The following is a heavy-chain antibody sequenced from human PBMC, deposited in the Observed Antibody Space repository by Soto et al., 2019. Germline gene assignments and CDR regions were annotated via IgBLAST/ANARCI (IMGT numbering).Heavy chain of an antibody. D-gene: IGHD6-19*01. Sequence: GGSLRLSCAASGFTFSNAWMNWVRQAPGKGLEWVGRIKSKTDGGTTDYAAPVKGRFTISRDDSKNTLYLQMNSLKTEDTAVYYCTTDVREWLVNMDAFDIWGQGTMVTVSS. V-gene: IGHV3-15*07. CDR1: GFTFSNAW. CDR2: IKSKTDGGTT. CDR3: TTDVREWLVNMDAFDI. J-gene: IGHJ3*02.